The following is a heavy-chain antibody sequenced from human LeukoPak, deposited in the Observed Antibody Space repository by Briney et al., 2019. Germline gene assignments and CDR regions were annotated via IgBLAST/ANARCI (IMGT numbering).Heavy chain of an antibody. J-gene: IGHJ5*02. V-gene: IGHV1-18*01. Sequence: ASVKVSCKASGYTFTTYGISWVRQAPGQGLEWMGWISAYNGNTNYAQKFQGRVTMTTDTSTRTAYLELRSLTSDDTAVYYCARDIVVEPAANNWFDPWGQGTLVTVSS. CDR1: GYTFTTYG. CDR3: ARDIVVEPAANNWFDP. CDR2: ISAYNGNT. D-gene: IGHD2-2*01.